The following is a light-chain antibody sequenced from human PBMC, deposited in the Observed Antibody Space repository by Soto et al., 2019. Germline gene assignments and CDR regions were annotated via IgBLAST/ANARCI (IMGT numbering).Light chain of an antibody. CDR3: QQLNSYPVT. CDR2: GAS. V-gene: IGKV3-15*01. J-gene: IGKJ5*01. CDR1: QSVMSN. Sequence: EIVLTQSPATLSLSPGDRATLSCRASQSVMSNLAWYQQKPGQAPRLLIYGASTRATGIPARFSGSGSGTEFTLTISSLQPEDFATYYCQQLNSYPVTFGQGTRLEIK.